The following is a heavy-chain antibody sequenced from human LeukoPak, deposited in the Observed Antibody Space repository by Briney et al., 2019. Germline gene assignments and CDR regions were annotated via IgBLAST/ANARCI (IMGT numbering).Heavy chain of an antibody. V-gene: IGHV3-66*01. CDR2: IYSGGST. CDR3: ARGEFSSSSGVGFDY. CDR1: GFTVSSNY. D-gene: IGHD6-6*01. J-gene: IGHJ4*02. Sequence: GGSLRLSCAASGFTVSSNYMTWVRQAPGKGLEWVSVIYSGGSTYYADSVKGRFTISRDNSKNTLYLQMNSLRAEDTAVYYCARGEFSSSSGVGFDYWGQGTLVTVSS.